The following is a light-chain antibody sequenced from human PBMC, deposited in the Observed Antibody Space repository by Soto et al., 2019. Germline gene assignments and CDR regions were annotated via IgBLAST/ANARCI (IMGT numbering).Light chain of an antibody. V-gene: IGLV2-11*01. CDR1: STDVGAFRY. J-gene: IGLJ3*02. CDR3: CSYAGRYTRV. Sequence: QSALTQPRSVSGSPGQSITISCTGTSTDVGAFRYVSWCQQHPGKAPKIIIYDVSERPSGVPDRFSGSKSGNTASLTISGLQTEDEADYYCCSYAGRYTRVFGGGTKLTVL. CDR2: DVS.